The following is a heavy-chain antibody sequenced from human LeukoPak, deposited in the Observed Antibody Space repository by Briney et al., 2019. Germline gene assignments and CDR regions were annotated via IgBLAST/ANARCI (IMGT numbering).Heavy chain of an antibody. CDR3: ARVCSNTSCWGAFDI. CDR1: RFTLSDYY. Sequence: PRGSLRLSCAASRFTLSDYYMNWIRQAPGKGLEWVSYISSSGSSIYYADSVKGRFTSSRDNAKNSLYLQMNSLRAEDTAVYYCARVCSNTSCWGAFDIWGQGTMVTVSS. CDR2: ISSSGSSI. D-gene: IGHD2-2*01. V-gene: IGHV3-11*04. J-gene: IGHJ3*02.